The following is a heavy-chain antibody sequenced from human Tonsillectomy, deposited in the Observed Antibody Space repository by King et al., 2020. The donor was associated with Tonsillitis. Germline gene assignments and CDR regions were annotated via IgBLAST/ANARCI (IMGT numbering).Heavy chain of an antibody. Sequence: VQLVESGGGLVQPGGSLRLSCATSGFTFSNYWMHWVRQAPGKGLVWVSRINDYGSSTNYADSVKGRFTISRDNAKHTLYLKMNSVRAGETAVYYCGRDRTIAVAGTVSGSGHWGQGTLVTVSS. CDR3: GRDRTIAVAGTVSGSGH. D-gene: IGHD6-19*01. J-gene: IGHJ4*02. V-gene: IGHV3-74*01. CDR2: INDYGSST. CDR1: GFTFSNYW.